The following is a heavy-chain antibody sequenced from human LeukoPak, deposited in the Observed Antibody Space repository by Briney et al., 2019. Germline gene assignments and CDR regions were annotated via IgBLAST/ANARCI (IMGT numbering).Heavy chain of an antibody. D-gene: IGHD3-22*01. Sequence: SVKVSCKASGHTFTSYGISWVRQAPGQGLEWMGGIIPIFGTANYAQKFQGRVTITADESTSTAYPALSSLRSEDTAVYYCAREEYYYDSSGPGYFDYWDQGTLVTVSS. CDR1: GHTFTSYG. CDR3: AREEYYYDSSGPGYFDY. V-gene: IGHV1-69*13. J-gene: IGHJ4*02. CDR2: IIPIFGTA.